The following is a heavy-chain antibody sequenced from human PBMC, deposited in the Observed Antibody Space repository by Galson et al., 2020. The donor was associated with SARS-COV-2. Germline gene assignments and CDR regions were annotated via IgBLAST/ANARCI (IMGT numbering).Heavy chain of an antibody. Sequence: GESLKISCAASGLTFSSYEMNWVRQAPGKGLEWVSYISSSGSTIYYADSVKGRFTISRDNAKNSLYLQMNSLRAEDTAVYYCARAPNDLAYCGGDCYLNDFDYWGQGTLVTVSS. V-gene: IGHV3-48*03. CDR2: ISSSGSTI. CDR1: GLTFSSYE. D-gene: IGHD2-21*02. CDR3: ARAPNDLAYCGGDCYLNDFDY. J-gene: IGHJ4*02.